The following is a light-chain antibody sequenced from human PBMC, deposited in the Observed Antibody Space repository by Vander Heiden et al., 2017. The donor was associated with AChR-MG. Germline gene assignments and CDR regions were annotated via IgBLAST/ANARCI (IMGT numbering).Light chain of an antibody. CDR1: EPINNN. Sequence: EVVSTQSPGTLSVSPGERVTLSCRTSEPINNNLAWYQHRPGQPPRVLIYDASTRATGIPVRFSGSGSVTDFTLTISSLQSEDFAVYYCQQIYSWPPTFDGGTKVEVK. V-gene: IGKV3-15*01. J-gene: IGKJ4*01. CDR2: DAS. CDR3: QQIYSWPPT.